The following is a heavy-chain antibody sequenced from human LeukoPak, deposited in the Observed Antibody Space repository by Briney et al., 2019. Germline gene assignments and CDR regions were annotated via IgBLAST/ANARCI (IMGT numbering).Heavy chain of an antibody. D-gene: IGHD1-26*01. J-gene: IGHJ4*02. CDR1: GVSISNNYFY. CDR2: VHYTGST. Sequence: SDTLSLTCTVSGVSISNNYFYWAWIRQPPGKGLELIGYVHYTGSTFYNSSLKSRVTISADTSQNQFSLSLTSVTAADTAVYYCATLGLLRGAGFNLATHFDFWGQGTLVTVSS. V-gene: IGHV4-39*01. CDR3: ATLGLLRGAGFNLATHFDF.